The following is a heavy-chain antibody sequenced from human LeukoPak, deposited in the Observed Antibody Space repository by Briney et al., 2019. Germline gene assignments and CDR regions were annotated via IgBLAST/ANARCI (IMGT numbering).Heavy chain of an antibody. D-gene: IGHD2-2*01. J-gene: IGHJ6*02. V-gene: IGHV4-59*10. CDR1: GGSFSGYY. Sequence: PSETLSLTCAVYGGSFSGYYWSWIRQPPGKGLEWIGRIYTSGSTNYNPSLKSRVTISVDTSKNQFSLKVSSVTAADTAVYFCARDAGHQLSRRNYYAMDVWGQGTTVTVSS. CDR3: ARDAGHQLSRRNYYAMDV. CDR2: IYTSGST.